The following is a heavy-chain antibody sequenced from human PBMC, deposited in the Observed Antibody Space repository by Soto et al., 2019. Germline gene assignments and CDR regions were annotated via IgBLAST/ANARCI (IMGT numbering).Heavy chain of an antibody. CDR2: IYSGGST. J-gene: IGHJ4*02. CDR1: GFTVSSNY. D-gene: IGHD3-9*01. CDR3: ARAGVLRYFDSPSYFDY. Sequence: PGGSLRISCAASGFTVSSNYMSWVRQAPGKGLEWVSVIYSGGSTYYADSVKGRFTISRDNSKNTLYLQMNSLRAEDTAVYYCARAGVLRYFDSPSYFDYWGQGTLVTVSS. V-gene: IGHV3-66*01.